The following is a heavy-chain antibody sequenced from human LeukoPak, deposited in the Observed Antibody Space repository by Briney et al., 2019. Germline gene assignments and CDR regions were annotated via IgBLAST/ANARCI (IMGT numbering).Heavy chain of an antibody. J-gene: IGHJ4*02. Sequence: SETLSPTCTVSGGSANMLYGSSIRQPPGKGLEWIGYIYYSGSPNYNPSLKSRVTISIDKSKNQFSLKLSSVTPADKAGYYCARGDGDTTTWYHFDFWPQGPLVTVSS. CDR3: ARGDGDTTTWYHFDF. CDR2: IYYSGSP. V-gene: IGHV4-59*02. D-gene: IGHD5-18*01. CDR1: GGSANMLY.